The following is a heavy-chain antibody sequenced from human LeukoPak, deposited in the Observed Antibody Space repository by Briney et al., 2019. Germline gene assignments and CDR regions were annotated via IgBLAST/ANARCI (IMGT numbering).Heavy chain of an antibody. D-gene: IGHD4-17*01. CDR1: GFTFSTYS. Sequence: GSLRLSCAASGFTFSTYSMNWVRQAPGKGLEWIAYIYYSGSASYNPSLKSRVTISVDTSKSQFSLKLSSVTAADTAVYYCARHDLLRMTAVTTYGGFDSWDQGALVTVSS. CDR3: ARHDLLRMTAVTTYGGFDS. CDR2: IYYSGSA. V-gene: IGHV4-59*08. J-gene: IGHJ4*02.